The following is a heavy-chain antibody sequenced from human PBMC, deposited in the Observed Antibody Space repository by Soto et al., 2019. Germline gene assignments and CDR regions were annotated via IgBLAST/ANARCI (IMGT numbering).Heavy chain of an antibody. J-gene: IGHJ6*02. V-gene: IGHV1-69*13. CDR1: GYTFTSYG. CDR3: ARTRGDSYGYDYYYYGMDG. D-gene: IGHD5-18*01. Sequence: SVKVSCKASGYTFTSYGISWVRQAPGQGLEWMGGIIPIFGTANYAQKFQGRVTITADESTSTAYMELSSLRSEDTAVYYCARTRGDSYGYDYYYYGMDGWGQGTTVTVSS. CDR2: IIPIFGTA.